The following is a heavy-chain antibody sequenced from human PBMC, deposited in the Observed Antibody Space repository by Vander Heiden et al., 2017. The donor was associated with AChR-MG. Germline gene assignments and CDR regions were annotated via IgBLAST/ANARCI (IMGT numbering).Heavy chain of an antibody. V-gene: IGHV3-30-3*01. CDR3: ARGHVHYDILTGYRFYGMDV. CDR1: GFTLSRYA. J-gene: IGHJ6*02. Sequence: QVQLVESGGGVVQPGRSLSLSCAASGFTLSRYAMHGVRQPHPKGLEWVAVISYDGSNKYYADSVKGRFTISRDNSKNTLYLQMNSLRAEDTAVYYCARGHVHYDILTGYRFYGMDVWGQGTTVTVSS. D-gene: IGHD3-9*01. CDR2: ISYDGSNK.